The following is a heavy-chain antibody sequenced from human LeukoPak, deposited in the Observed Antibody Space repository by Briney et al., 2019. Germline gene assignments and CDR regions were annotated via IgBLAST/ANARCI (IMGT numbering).Heavy chain of an antibody. J-gene: IGHJ4*02. CDR3: ATTPALAVAGTLEPKE. D-gene: IGHD6-19*01. CDR2: IFYSGST. V-gene: IGHV4-39*01. CDR1: GGSISSSSYY. Sequence: SETRSLTCTVSGGSISSSSYYWGWIRQSPGKGLEWIGSIFYSGSTYYNPSLKSRVTISIDTSEHQFSLKLSSVTAADTAVYYCATTPALAVAGTLEPKEWGQGTLVSVSS.